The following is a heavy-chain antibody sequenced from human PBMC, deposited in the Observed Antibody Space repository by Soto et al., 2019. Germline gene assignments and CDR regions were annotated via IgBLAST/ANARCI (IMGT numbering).Heavy chain of an antibody. CDR1: GGSFSDYY. CDR3: ARGGACSGGSCYSVFDFDY. J-gene: IGHJ4*02. CDR2: IYHSGSS. D-gene: IGHD2-15*01. Sequence: QVQLQQWGAGLLKPSETLSLTCAVYGGSFSDYYWSWIRQPPGKGLEWIGEIYHSGSSDYNPSLKRRVTISVGTTNNQFSLTLSAVTAADTAVYYCARGGACSGGSCYSVFDFDYWGQGTLVTVSS. V-gene: IGHV4-34*01.